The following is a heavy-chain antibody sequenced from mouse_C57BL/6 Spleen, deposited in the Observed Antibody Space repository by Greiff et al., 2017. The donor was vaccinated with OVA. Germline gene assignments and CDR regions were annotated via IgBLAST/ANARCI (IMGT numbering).Heavy chain of an antibody. Sequence: EVQLQESGGGFVKPGGSLKLSCAASGFTFSSYTMSWVRQTPEKRLEWIATISGGGGKTYYPDSVKGRCTISRDNAKNTRYLQMSSLRSEDTDLDYGARQGIYYGYDKYFDVWGTGTTVTVSS. J-gene: IGHJ1*03. CDR3: ARQGIYYGYDKYFDV. CDR1: GFTFSSYT. V-gene: IGHV5-9*01. D-gene: IGHD2-2*01. CDR2: ISGGGGKT.